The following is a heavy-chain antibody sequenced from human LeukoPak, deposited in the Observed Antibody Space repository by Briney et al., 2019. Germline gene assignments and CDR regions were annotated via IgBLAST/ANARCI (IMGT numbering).Heavy chain of an antibody. CDR1: GFPFSSYA. J-gene: IGHJ4*02. V-gene: IGHV3-23*01. CDR3: AKGMEYSSSQGVFDY. Sequence: GGSLSLSCAASGFPFSSYAMSWVRQAPGKGLEWVSAISGSGGSTYYADSVKGRFTISRDNSKNTLYLQMNSLRAEDTAVYYCAKGMEYSSSQGVFDYWGQGTLVTVSS. CDR2: ISGSGGST. D-gene: IGHD6-6*01.